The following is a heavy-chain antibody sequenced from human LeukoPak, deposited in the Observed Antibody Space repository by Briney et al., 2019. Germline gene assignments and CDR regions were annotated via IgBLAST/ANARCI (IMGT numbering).Heavy chain of an antibody. J-gene: IGHJ4*02. CDR2: IRSKANSYAT. V-gene: IGHV3-73*01. CDR3: TRRPEGIAAAGTRDY. D-gene: IGHD6-13*01. CDR1: GFTFSGSA. Sequence: GGSLRLSCAASGFTFSGSAMHWVRQASGKGLEWVGRIRSKANSYATAYAASVKGRFTISRDDSKNTAYLQMNSLKTEDTAVYYCTRRPEGIAAAGTRDYWGQGTLVTVSS.